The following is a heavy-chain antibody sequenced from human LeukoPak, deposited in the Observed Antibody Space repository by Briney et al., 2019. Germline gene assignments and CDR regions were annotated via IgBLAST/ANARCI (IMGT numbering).Heavy chain of an antibody. V-gene: IGHV1-69*13. CDR2: IIPIFGTA. J-gene: IGHJ6*03. D-gene: IGHD2-15*01. CDR1: GGTFSSYA. Sequence: GASVKVSCKASGGTFSSYAISWVRQAPGQGLEWMGGIIPIFGTANYAQKFQGRVTITADESTSTAYMELSSLRSEDTAVYYCASQYCSGGSCYPYYYYYYMDVWGKGTTVTISS. CDR3: ASQYCSGGSCYPYYYYYYMDV.